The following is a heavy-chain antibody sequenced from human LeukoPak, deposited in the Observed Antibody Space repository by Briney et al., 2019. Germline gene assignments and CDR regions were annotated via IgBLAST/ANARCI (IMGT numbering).Heavy chain of an antibody. CDR1: GGSFSGYY. V-gene: IGHV4-34*01. CDR2: INHSGST. J-gene: IGHJ5*02. Sequence: SETLSLTCAVYGGSFSGYYWSWIRQPPGKGLEWIGEINHSGSTNYNPSLKSRVTISVDTSKNQFSLKLSSVTAADTAVYYCARATYCSSTSCPPPFGPWGQGTLVTVSS. CDR3: ARATYCSSTSCPPPFGP. D-gene: IGHD2-2*01.